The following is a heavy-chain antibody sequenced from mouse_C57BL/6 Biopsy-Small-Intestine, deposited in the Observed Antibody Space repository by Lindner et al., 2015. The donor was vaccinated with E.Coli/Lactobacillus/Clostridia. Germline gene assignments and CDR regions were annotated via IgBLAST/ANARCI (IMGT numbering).Heavy chain of an antibody. CDR3: TRGDYDLFAY. V-gene: IGHV14-2*01. J-gene: IGHJ3*01. D-gene: IGHD2-4*01. CDR2: IDPEDNET. CDR1: GFNIKDYY. Sequence: VQLQESGAELVEPGASVKLSCTASGFNIKDYYMQWVKQRTEQGLEWIGRIDPEDNETKFDPKFRGRATITADISSNTAYLQLSSLTSEDTAVYYCTRGDYDLFAYWGQGTLVTVSA.